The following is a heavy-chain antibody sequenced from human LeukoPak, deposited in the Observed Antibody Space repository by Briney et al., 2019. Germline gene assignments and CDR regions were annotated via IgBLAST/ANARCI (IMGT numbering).Heavy chain of an antibody. J-gene: IGHJ3*02. CDR1: GDSFSSHY. CDR2: ISYIGST. Sequence: PSETLSLTCVVSGDSFSSHYWTWIRQSPGKGLEWVGYISYIGSTNYNPSLKSRVTISIDTSKNQFSLKLRSVTAADTAVYYCARDLVTVTKGFDIWGLGTMVSVSS. V-gene: IGHV4-59*11. CDR3: ARDLVTVTKGFDI. D-gene: IGHD4-17*01.